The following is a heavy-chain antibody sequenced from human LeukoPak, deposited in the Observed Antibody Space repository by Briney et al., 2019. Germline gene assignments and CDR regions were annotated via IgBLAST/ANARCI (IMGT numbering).Heavy chain of an antibody. D-gene: IGHD6-13*01. J-gene: IGHJ6*01. CDR3: ARTIAQYSNSWLYFYYGLDV. CDR2: ISGGSDDT. Sequence: GGSLRLSCTASGFTFGSYATSWVRQAPGKGLEWVPSISGGSDDTYYADSVKGRFTISRDNSKSTLYLQMNSLRAEDTAVYYCARTIAQYSNSWLYFYYGLDVWGRGTTVT. CDR1: GFTFGSYA. V-gene: IGHV3-23*01.